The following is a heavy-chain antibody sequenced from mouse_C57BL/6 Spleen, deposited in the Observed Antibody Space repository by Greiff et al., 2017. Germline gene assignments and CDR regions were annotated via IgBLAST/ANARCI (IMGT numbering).Heavy chain of an antibody. Sequence: QVQLKESGAELVRPGSSVKLSCKASGYTFTSYWMHWVKQRPIQGLEWIGNIDPSDSETHYNQKFKDKATLTVDKSSSTAYMQLSSLTSEDSAVYYGARLERTAQAKGYFDYWGQGTTLTVSS. J-gene: IGHJ2*01. CDR3: ARLERTAQAKGYFDY. D-gene: IGHD3-2*02. CDR1: GYTFTSYW. CDR2: IDPSDSET. V-gene: IGHV1-52*01.